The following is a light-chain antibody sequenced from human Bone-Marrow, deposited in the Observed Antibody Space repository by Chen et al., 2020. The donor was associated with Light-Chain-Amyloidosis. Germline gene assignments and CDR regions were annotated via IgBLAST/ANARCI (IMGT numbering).Light chain of an antibody. CDR3: QQYNDFWT. CDR1: QNINVW. J-gene: IGKJ1*01. V-gene: IGKV1-5*03. Sequence: IQITPSASTLASSVGDRGTITWRASQNINVWLAWYQQKPEKAPKLLIYMASSLQTGVPSRFSGSGSGTEFTLTISSLQPDDFATYYCQQYNDFWTVGQGTTVEIK. CDR2: MAS.